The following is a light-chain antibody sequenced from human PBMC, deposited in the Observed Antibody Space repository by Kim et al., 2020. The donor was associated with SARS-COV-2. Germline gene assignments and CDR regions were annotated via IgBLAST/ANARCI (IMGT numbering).Light chain of an antibody. CDR2: GAS. V-gene: IGKV3-15*01. J-gene: IGKJ4*01. CDR3: QQCNNWPLLT. Sequence: EIVMTQSPATLSVSPGERATLSCRASQSVGSNLAWYQQKPGQAPRLLIYGASTRANGIPARFSGSGSGTEFTLTISSLQSEDFAVYYCQQCNNWPLLTFGGGTKLEI. CDR1: QSVGSN.